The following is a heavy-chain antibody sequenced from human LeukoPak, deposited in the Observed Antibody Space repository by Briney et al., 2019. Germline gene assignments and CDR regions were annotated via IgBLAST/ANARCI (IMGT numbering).Heavy chain of an antibody. V-gene: IGHV4-39*01. J-gene: IGHJ4*02. CDR1: GGSISSSSYY. CDR2: IYYSGST. Sequence: SETLSLTCTASGGSISSSSYYWGWIRQPPGKGLEWIGSIYYSGSTYYNPSLKSRVTISVDTSKNQFSLKLSSVTAADTAVYYCATSREGTIDYWGQGTLVTVSS. D-gene: IGHD1-1*01. CDR3: ATSREGTIDY.